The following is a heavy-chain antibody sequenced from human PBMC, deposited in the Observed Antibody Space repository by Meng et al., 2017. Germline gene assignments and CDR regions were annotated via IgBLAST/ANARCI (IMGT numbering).Heavy chain of an antibody. CDR1: GFTFSDYY. CDR3: ARDSSGSNDY. V-gene: IGHV3-11*04. CDR2: ISSSGSTI. Sequence: GESLKISCAASGFTFSDYYMSWIRQAPGKGLEWVSYISSSGSTIYYADSVKGRFTISRDNAKNSLYLQMNRLRAEDTAVYYCARDSSGSNDYWGQGTLVTVSS. D-gene: IGHD6-19*01. J-gene: IGHJ4*02.